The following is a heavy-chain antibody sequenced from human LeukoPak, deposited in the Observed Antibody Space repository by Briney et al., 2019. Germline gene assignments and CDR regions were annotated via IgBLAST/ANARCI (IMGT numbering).Heavy chain of an antibody. Sequence: SETLSLTCTVSGGSISSYYWSWIRQPPGKGLEWIGYIYYSGSTNYNPSLKSRVTISVDTSKNQFSLKLSSVTAADTAVYYCARSPRGQSRGVKSFDYWGQGTLVTVSS. D-gene: IGHD3-10*01. J-gene: IGHJ4*02. CDR2: IYYSGST. CDR1: GGSISSYY. CDR3: ARSPRGQSRGVKSFDY. V-gene: IGHV4-59*12.